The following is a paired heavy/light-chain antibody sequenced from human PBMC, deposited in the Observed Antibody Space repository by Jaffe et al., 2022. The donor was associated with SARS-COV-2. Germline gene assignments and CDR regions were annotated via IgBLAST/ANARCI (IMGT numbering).Light chain of an antibody. CDR3: QQYENWPPWT. Sequence: EVVMTQSPATLSVSPGERATLSCRASQSVGTRVAWYQQKFGQAPRVLIYGASTRATGIPVRFSGSGSGTEFTLTISNLQSEDFAVYYCQQYENWPPWTFGQGTRVDIK. CDR2: GAS. J-gene: IGKJ1*01. CDR1: QSVGTR. V-gene: IGKV3-15*01.
Heavy chain of an antibody. V-gene: IGHV3-30*04. D-gene: IGHD3-22*01. CDR3: ARNYYDSSNWFDP. Sequence: QVQLVESGGGVVQPGTSLRLSCAASGFAFNMYAMHWVRQTPDKGLEWMALISYDGAITHHAESVKGRFTVSRDNPRNTLYLQMNSLRPDDTAVYYCARNYYDSSNWFDPWGQGTLVIVSS. CDR2: ISYDGAIT. CDR1: GFAFNMYA. J-gene: IGHJ5*02.